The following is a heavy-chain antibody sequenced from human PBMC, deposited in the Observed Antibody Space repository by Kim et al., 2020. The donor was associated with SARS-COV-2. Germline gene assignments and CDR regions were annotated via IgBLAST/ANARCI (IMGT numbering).Heavy chain of an antibody. D-gene: IGHD3-22*01. V-gene: IGHV4-39*07. J-gene: IGHJ6*02. CDR2: IYYSGST. Sequence: SETLSLTCTVSGGSISSSSYYWGWIRQPPGKGLEWIGSIYYSGSTYYNPSLKSRVTISVDTSKNQFSLKLSSVTAADTAVYYCARDYYDSSGYLYYYYYGMDVWGQGTTVTVSS. CDR1: GGSISSSSYY. CDR3: ARDYYDSSGYLYYYYYGMDV.